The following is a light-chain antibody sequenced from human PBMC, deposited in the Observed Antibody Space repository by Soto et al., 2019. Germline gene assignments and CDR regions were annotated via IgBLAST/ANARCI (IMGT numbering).Light chain of an antibody. CDR1: QDIHSW. CDR2: DAS. J-gene: IGKJ1*01. CDR3: QHYNSYPWT. Sequence: QPHYAQAASLGDRVTIPCRSSQDIHSWLAWYQQKPGKAPKLLIYDASRLQSGVPSRFSGSGSGTDLTLTISGLQPDDFAMYYSQHYNSYPWTFGQGSKV. V-gene: IGKV1-5*01.